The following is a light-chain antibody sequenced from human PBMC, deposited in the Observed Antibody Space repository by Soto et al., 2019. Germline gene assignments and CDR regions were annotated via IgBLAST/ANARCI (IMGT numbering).Light chain of an antibody. CDR3: SSYTFSSTLVV. Sequence: QSALTQPASVSGSPGQSITISCTGTSSDVGGYNFVSWYQQHPGKAPRLMIFEVNNRPSGVSDRFSGSKSGNTASLTISGRQAEDEADYYCSSYTFSSTLVVFGGGTKVTAL. CDR1: SSDVGGYNF. CDR2: EVN. J-gene: IGLJ3*02. V-gene: IGLV2-14*01.